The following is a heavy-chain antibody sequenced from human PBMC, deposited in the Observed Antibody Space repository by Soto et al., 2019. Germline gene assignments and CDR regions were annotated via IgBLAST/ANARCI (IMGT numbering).Heavy chain of an antibody. CDR3: ARVGRILGWFDP. CDR1: GGSISSGGYS. J-gene: IGHJ5*02. D-gene: IGHD1-1*01. Sequence: TLSLTCAVSGGSISSGGYSWSWIRQPPGKGLEWIGYIYHSGSTYYNPSLKSRVTISVDRSKNQFSLKLSSVTAADTAVYYCARVGRILGWFDPWGQGTLVSVSS. CDR2: IYHSGST. V-gene: IGHV4-30-2*01.